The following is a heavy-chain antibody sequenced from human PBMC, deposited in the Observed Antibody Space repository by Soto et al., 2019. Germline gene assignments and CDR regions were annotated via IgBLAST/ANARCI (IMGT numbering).Heavy chain of an antibody. V-gene: IGHV4-30-4*01. CDR1: GGSISSGDYY. J-gene: IGHJ4*02. CDR2: IYYSGST. CDR3: ARATVVTKRWKPFDY. D-gene: IGHD4-17*01. Sequence: PSETLSLTCTVSGGSISSGDYYWSWIRQPPGKGLEWIGYIYYSGSTYYNPSLKSRVTISVDTSKNQFSLKLSSVTAADTAVYYCARATVVTKRWKPFDYWGQGTLVTVS.